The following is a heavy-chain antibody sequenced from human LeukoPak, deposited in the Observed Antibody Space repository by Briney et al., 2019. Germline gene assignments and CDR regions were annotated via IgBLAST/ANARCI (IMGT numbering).Heavy chain of an antibody. D-gene: IGHD2-2*02. J-gene: IGHJ4*02. CDR2: IFYRGGT. Sequence: SETLSLTCTVSSGSINTSNYYWGWIRQPPGKGLEWIGNIFYRGGTYYNPSLKSRVTISVDTSKNQFSLKLSSVTAADTAVYYCARGGCSSTSCYTPSPIDYWGQGTLVTVSS. CDR1: SGSINTSNYY. CDR3: ARGGCSSTSCYTPSPIDY. V-gene: IGHV4-39*07.